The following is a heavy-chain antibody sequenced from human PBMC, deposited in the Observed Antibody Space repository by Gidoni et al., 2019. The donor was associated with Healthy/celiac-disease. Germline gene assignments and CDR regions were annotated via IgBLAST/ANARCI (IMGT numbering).Heavy chain of an antibody. J-gene: IGHJ4*02. CDR2: IIPIFGTA. V-gene: IGHV1-69*01. D-gene: IGHD1-1*01. CDR3: ARDIHDADDY. CDR1: GGFFSSYA. Sequence: QVQLVQSGAEVKQPGSSVKVSCKAPGGFFSSYAISWVRQAPGHGLEWMGGIIPIFGTANYAQKFQGRVTITADESTSTAYMELSSLRSEDTAVYYCARDIHDADDYWGQGTLVTVSS.